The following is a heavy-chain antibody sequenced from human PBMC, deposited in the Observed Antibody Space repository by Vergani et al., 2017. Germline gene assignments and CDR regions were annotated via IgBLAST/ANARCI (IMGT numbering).Heavy chain of an antibody. D-gene: IGHD6-6*01. V-gene: IGHV4-38-2*02. Sequence: QVQLQESGPGLVKPSETLSLTCAVSGYSISSGYYWGWIRQPPGKWLEWIGSIYHSGSTYYNPSLKSRVTISVDTSKNQFSLKLSSVTAADTAVYYCARDYSSSSFDYWGQGTLVTVSS. J-gene: IGHJ4*02. CDR2: IYHSGST. CDR1: GYSISSGYY. CDR3: ARDYSSSSFDY.